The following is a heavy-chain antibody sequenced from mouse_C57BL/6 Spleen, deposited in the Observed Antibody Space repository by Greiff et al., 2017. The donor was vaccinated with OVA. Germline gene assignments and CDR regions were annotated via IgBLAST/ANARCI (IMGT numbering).Heavy chain of an antibody. D-gene: IGHD2-4*01. CDR2: IRSKSNNYAT. CDR1: GFSFNTYA. CDR3: VRQTYYDYPYYAMDY. Sequence: EADGGLVQPKGSLKLSCAASGFSFNTYAMNWVRQAPGKGLEWVARIRSKSNNYATYYADSVKDRFTISRDDSESMLYLQMNNLKTEDTAMYYCVRQTYYDYPYYAMDYWGQGTSVTVSS. J-gene: IGHJ4*01. V-gene: IGHV10-1*01.